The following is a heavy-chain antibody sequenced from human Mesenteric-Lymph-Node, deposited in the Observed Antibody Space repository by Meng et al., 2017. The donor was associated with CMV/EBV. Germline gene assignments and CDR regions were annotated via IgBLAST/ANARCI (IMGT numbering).Heavy chain of an antibody. CDR2: IKSKVDGETA. CDR1: GFIFSDFW. D-gene: IGHD4-23*01. J-gene: IGHJ4*02. Sequence: VHLLESGGGCVQPGGSLRLSCTGPGSGFIFSDFWINWVRQAPGKGLEWVGRIKSKVDGETAADPAPVNGRFTISRDDSSNTLYLYMNRLKTEDTAVYWCTTDRPRSGGKPHDVWGQGPLGTVSS. V-gene: IGHV3-15*01. CDR3: TTDRPRSGGKPHDV.